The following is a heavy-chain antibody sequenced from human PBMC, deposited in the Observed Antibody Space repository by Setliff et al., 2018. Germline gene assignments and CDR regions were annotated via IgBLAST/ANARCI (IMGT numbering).Heavy chain of an antibody. Sequence: PGGSLRLSCAVSGFTFSYAWMHWVRQAPGKGLEWVGRIKSKTDGGSIDYAAPVKDRFTISRDDSKATLYLYMDSLKTEDTAVYYCTTEPPRWYYFDSWGQGTLVTVSS. CDR2: IKSKTDGGSI. CDR1: GFTFSYAW. D-gene: IGHD6-13*01. V-gene: IGHV3-15*07. CDR3: TTEPPRWYYFDS. J-gene: IGHJ4*02.